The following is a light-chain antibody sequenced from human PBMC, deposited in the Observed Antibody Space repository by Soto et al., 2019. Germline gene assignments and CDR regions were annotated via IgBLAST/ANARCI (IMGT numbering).Light chain of an antibody. CDR3: SSYISTNTRV. Sequence: QSALTQPASVSGSPGQSITISCTGTSSDVGGYNYVSWYQQHPGKAPKLMIYEVSDRPSGVSNRFSGSKSGNTASLTISGLQAEDEADYYCSSYISTNTRVFGGGTKLTVL. V-gene: IGLV2-14*01. CDR1: SSDVGGYNY. CDR2: EVS. J-gene: IGLJ2*01.